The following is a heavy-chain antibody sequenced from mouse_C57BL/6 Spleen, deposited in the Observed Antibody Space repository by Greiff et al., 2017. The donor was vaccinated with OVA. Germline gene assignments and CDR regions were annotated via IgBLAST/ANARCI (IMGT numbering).Heavy chain of an antibody. Sequence: EVKLVESGEGLVKPGGSLKLSCAASGFTFSSYAMSWVRQTPEKRLEWVAYISSGGDYIYYADTVKGRFTIYRDTARNTLYLHMSSLKSEVTAVYYYTAEEYANDYWGQGTSLTVSS. CDR2: ISSGGDYI. V-gene: IGHV5-9-1*02. CDR3: TAEEYANDY. CDR1: GFTFSSYA. J-gene: IGHJ2*02. D-gene: IGHD2-10*02.